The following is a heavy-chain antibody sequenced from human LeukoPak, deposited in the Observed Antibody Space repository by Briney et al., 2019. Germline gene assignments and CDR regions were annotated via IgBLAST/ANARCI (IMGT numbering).Heavy chain of an antibody. J-gene: IGHJ4*02. Sequence: SETLSHTCTVSGGSISTNGDYWGWICQPPGKGLEWIGSISYIGSTHYNPSLKSRVIISVDTSRNQFSLKLSSVTAADTAVYYCASHSLRLRWPTDLGYWGQGTLVTVSS. V-gene: IGHV4-39*01. CDR3: ASHSLRLRWPTDLGY. CDR2: ISYIGST. D-gene: IGHD4-23*01. CDR1: GGSISTNGDY.